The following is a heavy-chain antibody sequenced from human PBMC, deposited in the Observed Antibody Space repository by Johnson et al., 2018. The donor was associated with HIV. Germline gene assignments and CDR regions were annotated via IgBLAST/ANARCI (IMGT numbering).Heavy chain of an antibody. J-gene: IGHJ3*02. V-gene: IGHV3-33*06. CDR3: AKSTQANILRESGPYGAFDI. D-gene: IGHD3-10*01. CDR1: GFSFSSYG. Sequence: QVLLLESGGGVVQPGRSLRLSCAASGFSFSSYGMHWVRQAPGKGLEWVANIWYDGSNKYYADSVKGRFTISRDNAKNTLYVQMNSLRAVDTAVYYCAKSTQANILRESGPYGAFDIWGQGTMVTVSS. CDR2: IWYDGSNK.